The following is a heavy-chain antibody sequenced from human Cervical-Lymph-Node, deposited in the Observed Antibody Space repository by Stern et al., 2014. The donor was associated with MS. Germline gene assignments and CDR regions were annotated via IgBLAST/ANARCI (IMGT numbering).Heavy chain of an antibody. CDR2: MYSSGSI. J-gene: IGHJ6*02. V-gene: IGHV4-61*02. CDR1: GGSIRAGTYY. Sequence: QLQLQESGPGLVRPSQTLSLTCTVSGGSIRAGTYYWSWIRQTAGKGLEWIGRMYSSGSIDYNPSLKSRVTITAARSRNRLSGKLGFVTAADTAVFYCARGRTNLAGDIYYYGMDVWGQGTTVTVSS. CDR3: ARGRTNLAGDIYYYGMDV. D-gene: IGHD1-1*01.